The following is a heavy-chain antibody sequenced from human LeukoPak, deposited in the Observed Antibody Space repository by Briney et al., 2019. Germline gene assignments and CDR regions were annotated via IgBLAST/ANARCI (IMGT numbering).Heavy chain of an antibody. CDR1: GGSVSRYY. J-gene: IGHJ4*02. CDR3: ARDESYGSGSYFDY. D-gene: IGHD3-10*01. Sequence: SETLSLTCAVSGGSVSRYYWSWIWQSSGKGLEWIGRIYMTGSTNYNPSLKSRVTMSIDTSKNQFSLRLSSVTAADTAVYYCARDESYGSGSYFDYWGQGTLVTVSS. V-gene: IGHV4-4*07. CDR2: IYMTGST.